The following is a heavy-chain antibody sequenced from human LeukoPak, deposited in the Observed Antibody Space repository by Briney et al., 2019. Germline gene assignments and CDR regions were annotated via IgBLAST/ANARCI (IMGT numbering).Heavy chain of an antibody. D-gene: IGHD3-10*01. CDR3: AKDYNGSGSYSLSYQYYGADV. CDR1: GFTFNSYG. Sequence: GRSLRLSCAASGFTFNSYGMHWVRQAPGKGLEWVAAVTYDGSNKYYADSVKGRFTISRDNSMNTLYLQMNSLRPDDRAVYYCAKDYNGSGSYSLSYQYYGADVWGKGTTVTGSS. V-gene: IGHV3-30*18. J-gene: IGHJ6*04. CDR2: VTYDGSNK.